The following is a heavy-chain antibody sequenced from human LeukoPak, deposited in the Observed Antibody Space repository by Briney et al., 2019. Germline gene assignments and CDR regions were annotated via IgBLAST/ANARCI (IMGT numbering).Heavy chain of an antibody. V-gene: IGHV1-69*13. Sequence: ASVKVSCKASGGTFSSYAISWVRQAPGQGLEWMGGIIPIFGTANYAQEFQGRVTITADESTSTAYMELSSLRSEDTAVYYCARVVPAAISPRTGFDPWGQGTLVTVSS. CDR3: ARVVPAAISPRTGFDP. CDR2: IIPIFGTA. J-gene: IGHJ5*02. CDR1: GGTFSSYA. D-gene: IGHD2-2*02.